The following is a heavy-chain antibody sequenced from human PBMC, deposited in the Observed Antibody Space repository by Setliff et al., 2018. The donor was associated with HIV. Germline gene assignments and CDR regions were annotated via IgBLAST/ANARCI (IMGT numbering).Heavy chain of an antibody. V-gene: IGHV1-18*01. CDR2: ISAYNGNT. J-gene: IGHJ3*02. Sequence: GLAVRVSCTDSGYSLTELSIHWVRQAPGKGLEWMGWISAYNGNTNYAQKLKGRVTMTTDTSTSTAYMELRSLRSDDTAVYYCARDLYAFDIWGQGTTVTVSS. CDR1: GYSLTELS. CDR3: ARDLYAFDI.